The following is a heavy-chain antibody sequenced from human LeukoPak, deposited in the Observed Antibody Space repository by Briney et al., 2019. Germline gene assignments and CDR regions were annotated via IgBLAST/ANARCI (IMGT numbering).Heavy chain of an antibody. CDR2: ISSSGSTI. CDR1: GFTFSSYE. D-gene: IGHD4-17*01. Sequence: GGSLRLSCAASGFTFSSYEMNWVRQAPGKGLEWVSYISSSGSTIYYADSVKGRFTISRDNAKNSLYLQMNSLRAEDTAVYYCARDSLDYGDGYYYYMDVWGKGTTVTVSS. CDR3: ARDSLDYGDGYYYYMDV. V-gene: IGHV3-48*03. J-gene: IGHJ6*03.